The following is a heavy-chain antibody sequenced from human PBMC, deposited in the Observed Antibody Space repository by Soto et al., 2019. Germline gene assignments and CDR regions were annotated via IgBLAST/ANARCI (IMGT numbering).Heavy chain of an antibody. CDR2: INHSGST. V-gene: IGHV4-34*01. Sequence: SETLSLTCAVYGGSFSGYYWSWIRQPPGKGLEWIGEINHSGSTNYNPSLKSRVTISVDTSKNQFSLKLSSVTAADTAVYYCARMGGYDILTGYSVGYYYMDVWGKGTTVTVSS. CDR3: ARMGGYDILTGYSVGYYYMDV. D-gene: IGHD3-9*01. CDR1: GGSFSGYY. J-gene: IGHJ6*03.